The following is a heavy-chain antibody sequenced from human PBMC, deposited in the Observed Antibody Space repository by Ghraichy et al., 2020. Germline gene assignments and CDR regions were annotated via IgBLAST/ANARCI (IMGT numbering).Heavy chain of an antibody. J-gene: IGHJ3*02. CDR3: AKGAHSSGWGGACDI. D-gene: IGHD6-19*01. Sequence: GGSLRLSCAASGFTFSSYAMRWVRQAPGKGLEWVSSISGSGGSTYYADTVKGRFTISRDNSKNTLYLQMNSLRAEDTAVYYCAKGAHSSGWGGACDIWGQGTMVTVSS. CDR2: ISGSGGST. V-gene: IGHV3-23*01. CDR1: GFTFSSYA.